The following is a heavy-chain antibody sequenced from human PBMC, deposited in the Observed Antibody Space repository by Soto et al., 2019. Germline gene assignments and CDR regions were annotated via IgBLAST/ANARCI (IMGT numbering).Heavy chain of an antibody. CDR3: ARYSSSWYEDAFDI. V-gene: IGHV4-59*01. Sequence: QVQLQESGPGLVKPSETLSLTCTVSGGSISSYYWSWIRQPPGKGLEWIGYIYYSGSTNYNPSLKSRVTILVDTSKNQFSLKLSSVTAADTAVYYCARYSSSWYEDAFDIWGQGTMVTVSS. D-gene: IGHD6-13*01. CDR2: IYYSGST. CDR1: GGSISSYY. J-gene: IGHJ3*02.